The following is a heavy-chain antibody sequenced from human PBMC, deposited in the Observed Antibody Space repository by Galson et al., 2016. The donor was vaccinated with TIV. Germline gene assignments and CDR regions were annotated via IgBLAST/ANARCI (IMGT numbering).Heavy chain of an antibody. CDR3: ARDVTLDY. J-gene: IGHJ4*02. D-gene: IGHD4-23*01. Sequence: GKGLEWIGYIYYRGSTYYNPSLKSRVTISIDTSKNQFSLKLSSVTASDTAIYYCARDVTLDYWGQGTLVTVSS. V-gene: IGHV4-31*02. CDR2: IYYRGST.